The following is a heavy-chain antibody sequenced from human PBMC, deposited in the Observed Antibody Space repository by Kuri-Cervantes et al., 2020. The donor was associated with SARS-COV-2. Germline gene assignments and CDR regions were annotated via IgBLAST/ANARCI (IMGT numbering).Heavy chain of an antibody. D-gene: IGHD5-18*01. CDR3: ARDQMDTAMVTDGMDV. CDR1: GGTFSSYT. V-gene: IGHV1-69*04. Sequence: SVKVSCKASGGTFSSYTISWVRQAPGQGLEWMGRIIPILGIANYAQKFQGRVTITADKSTSTAYMELSSLRSEDTAVYYCARDQMDTAMVTDGMDVWGQGTTVTVSS. CDR2: IIPILGIA. J-gene: IGHJ6*02.